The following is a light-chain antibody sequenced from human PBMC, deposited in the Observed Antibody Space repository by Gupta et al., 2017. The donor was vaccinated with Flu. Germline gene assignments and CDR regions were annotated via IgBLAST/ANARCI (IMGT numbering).Light chain of an antibody. CDR3: QQSDNNPLFT. V-gene: IGKV1-39*01. J-gene: IGKJ3*01. Sequence: SSLYASVGDRGTITCRARQSIRSYLNWYKQKPAKGPKLLIYAASSWQSGVASRFSGSGYGRDLTLTISSRQREDYATYYCQQSDNNPLFTFGHGTNVDIK. CDR1: QSIRSY. CDR2: AAS.